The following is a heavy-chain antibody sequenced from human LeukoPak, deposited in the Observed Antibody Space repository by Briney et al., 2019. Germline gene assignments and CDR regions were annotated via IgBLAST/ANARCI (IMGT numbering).Heavy chain of an antibody. CDR1: GYSFTSYW. V-gene: IGHV5-51*01. Sequence: GESLKISCKGSGYSFTSYWIGWVRQMPGKVLEWMGIIYPGDSDTRYSPSFQGQVTISADKSISTAYPQWSSLKASDTAMYYCARSVEQWLVPFDYWGQGTLVTVSS. CDR3: ARSVEQWLVPFDY. D-gene: IGHD6-19*01. J-gene: IGHJ4*02. CDR2: IYPGDSDT.